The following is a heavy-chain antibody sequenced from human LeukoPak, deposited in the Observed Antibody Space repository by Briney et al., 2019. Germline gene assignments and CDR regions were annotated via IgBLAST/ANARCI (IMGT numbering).Heavy chain of an antibody. CDR1: GGSISSSSYY. CDR3: ARVAEGDYAYDY. D-gene: IGHD4-17*01. J-gene: IGHJ4*02. CDR2: IYYGGST. V-gene: IGHV4-39*02. Sequence: PSETLSLTSTVSGGSISSSSYYWGWIRQPPGKGLEWIGTIYYGGSTYYNPSLKSRVTIFVDMSKNHFSLKLSSVTAADTAVYYCARVAEGDYAYDYWGQGTLVTVSS.